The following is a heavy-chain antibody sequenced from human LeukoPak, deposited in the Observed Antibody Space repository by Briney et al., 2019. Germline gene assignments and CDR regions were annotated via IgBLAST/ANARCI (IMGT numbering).Heavy chain of an antibody. V-gene: IGHV3-7*01. CDR1: GFTFSSYW. CDR2: IKQDGSEK. D-gene: IGHD1-26*01. J-gene: IGHJ3*02. CDR3: ARDIVGAMVNDAFDI. Sequence: GGSLRLSCAASGFTFSSYWMSWVRQAPGKGLEWVAHIKQDGSEKYYVDSVKGRFTISRDNAKNSLYLQMNSLRAEDTAVYYCARDIVGAMVNDAFDIWGQGTMVTVSS.